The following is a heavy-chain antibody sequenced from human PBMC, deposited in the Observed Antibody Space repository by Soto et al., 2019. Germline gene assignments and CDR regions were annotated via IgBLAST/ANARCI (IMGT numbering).Heavy chain of an antibody. Sequence: EVQLVESGGGLVQPGGSLRLSCAASGFTFSSYWMSWVRQAPGKGLEWVANIKQDGSEKYYVDSVKGRFTISRDNAKNSLYLQMNSLRAEDTAVYYCARVRNIVATILFDPWGQGTLVTVSS. D-gene: IGHD5-12*01. V-gene: IGHV3-7*01. CDR1: GFTFSSYW. CDR3: ARVRNIVATILFDP. J-gene: IGHJ5*02. CDR2: IKQDGSEK.